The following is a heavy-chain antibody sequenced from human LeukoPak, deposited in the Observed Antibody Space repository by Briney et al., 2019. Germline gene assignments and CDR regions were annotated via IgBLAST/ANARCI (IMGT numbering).Heavy chain of an antibody. CDR1: GYTFTSYD. Sequence: ASVKVSCKASGYTFTSYDINWVRQAPGQGLEWMGWMNPNSGNTGYAQKFQGRVTMTRNTSISTAYMELSSLRSEDTAVYYCARVRRWYYYMDVWGKGTTVTVS. D-gene: IGHD4-23*01. CDR3: ARVRRWYYYMDV. CDR2: MNPNSGNT. J-gene: IGHJ6*03. V-gene: IGHV1-8*01.